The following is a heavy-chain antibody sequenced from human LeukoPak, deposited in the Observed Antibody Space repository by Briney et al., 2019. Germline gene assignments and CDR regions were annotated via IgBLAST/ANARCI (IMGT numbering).Heavy chain of an antibody. D-gene: IGHD3-10*01. Sequence: PGGSLRLSCAVSGFIFTNHAMNWVRQAPGKGLEWVSGISGSGGSTYYAGSVKGRFTISRDNSKNTLYMQMNSLRAEETAVYYCAKGFRSGTYPLDYWGQGTLVTVSS. CDR1: GFIFTNHA. J-gene: IGHJ4*02. CDR2: ISGSGGST. CDR3: AKGFRSGTYPLDY. V-gene: IGHV3-23*01.